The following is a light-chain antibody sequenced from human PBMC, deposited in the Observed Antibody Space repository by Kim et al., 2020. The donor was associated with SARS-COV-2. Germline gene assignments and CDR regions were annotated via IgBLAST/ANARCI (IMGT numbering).Light chain of an antibody. V-gene: IGKV1-12*01. Sequence: DIQMTQSPSSVSASVGDRVTITCRASQDISSWLVWYQQKPGKVPKLLIYAASSLQSGVPSRFSGSGSGTDFTLTISSLQPEDFATYYCQQANSFPITFGQGTRLEIK. J-gene: IGKJ5*01. CDR2: AAS. CDR3: QQANSFPIT. CDR1: QDISSW.